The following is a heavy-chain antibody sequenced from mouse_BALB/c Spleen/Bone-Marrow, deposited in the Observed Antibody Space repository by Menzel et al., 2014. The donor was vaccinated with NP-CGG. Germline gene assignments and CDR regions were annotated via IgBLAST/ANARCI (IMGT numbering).Heavy chain of an antibody. CDR3: ARYRLGTYFDF. Sequence: VQLQQPGAELVKPGASVKLSCTASGFNIKDTYMHWVKQRPEHGLEWIGRIDPANGNAKYDPKFQGKATITADTSSNTAYLQLSSLTSEDTAVYYCARYRLGTYFDFWGQGTTLTVSS. V-gene: IGHV14-3*02. CDR1: GFNIKDTY. D-gene: IGHD2-14*01. J-gene: IGHJ2*01. CDR2: IDPANGNA.